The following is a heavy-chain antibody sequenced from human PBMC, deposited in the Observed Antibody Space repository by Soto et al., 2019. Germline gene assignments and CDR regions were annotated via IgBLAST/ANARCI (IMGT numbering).Heavy chain of an antibody. Sequence: GGSLRLSCAASGFTFSSYWMSWVRQAPGKGLEWVANIKQDGSEKYYVDSVKGRFTISRDNAKNSLYLQMNSLRAEDTAVYYCAREPCSKRFLEWLCDYWGQVTLVTVSS. V-gene: IGHV3-7*01. J-gene: IGHJ4*02. D-gene: IGHD3-3*01. CDR1: GFTFSSYW. CDR2: IKQDGSEK. CDR3: AREPCSKRFLEWLCDY.